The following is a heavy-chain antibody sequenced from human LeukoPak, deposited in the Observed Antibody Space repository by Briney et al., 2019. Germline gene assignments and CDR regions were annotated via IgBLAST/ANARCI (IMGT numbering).Heavy chain of an antibody. J-gene: IGHJ4*02. CDR3: ARDWNYYDSSGCYPFFDY. CDR1: GGSISSSSYY. V-gene: IGHV4-39*07. CDR2: IYYSGST. Sequence: SETLSLTCTVSGGSISSSSYYWGWIRQPPGKGLEWIGSIYYSGSTYYNPSLKSRVTISVDTSKNQFSLKLSSVTAADTAVYYCARDWNYYDSSGCYPFFDYWGQGTLVTVSS. D-gene: IGHD3-22*01.